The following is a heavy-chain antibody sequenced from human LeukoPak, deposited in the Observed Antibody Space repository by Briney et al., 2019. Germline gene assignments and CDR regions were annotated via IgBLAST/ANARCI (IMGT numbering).Heavy chain of an antibody. CDR2: IYPYSGDT. D-gene: IGHD6-6*01. CDR3: ARDRNSGSSLDI. V-gene: IGHV1-2*02. J-gene: IGHJ3*02. Sequence: GASVTVSCKASGYTFTGYYIHWVRQAPGQGLEWMGWIYPYSGDTNYAQNFQGRVTMARGTSISTAYMELSSLKSDDTAVYYCARDRNSGSSLDIWGQGTMLTVSS. CDR1: GYTFTGYY.